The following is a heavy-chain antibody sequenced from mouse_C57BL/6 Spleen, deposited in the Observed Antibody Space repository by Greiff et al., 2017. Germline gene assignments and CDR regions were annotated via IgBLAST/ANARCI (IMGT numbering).Heavy chain of an antibody. CDR2: IRLKSDNYAT. CDR3: TEGYAMDY. CDR1: GFTFSNYW. V-gene: IGHV6-3*01. Sequence: EVKLEESGGGLVQPGGSMKLSCVASGFTFSNYWMNWVRQSPEKGLEWVAQIRLKSDNYATHYAESVKGRFTISRDDSKSSVYLQMNNVRAEDTGIYYCTEGYAMDYWGQGTSVTVAS. J-gene: IGHJ4*01.